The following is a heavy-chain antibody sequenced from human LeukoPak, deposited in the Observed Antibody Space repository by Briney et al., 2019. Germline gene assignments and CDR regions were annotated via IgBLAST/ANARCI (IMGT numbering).Heavy chain of an antibody. CDR1: GGSISSYY. CDR2: IYYSGST. D-gene: IGHD2-15*01. Sequence: SETLSLTCTVSGGSISSYYWSWIRQPPGKGLERIGYIYYSGSTNYNPSLKSRVTISVDTSKNQFSLKLSSVTAADTAVYYCARAKGYCSGGSCYFDYWGQGTLVTVSS. V-gene: IGHV4-59*01. CDR3: ARAKGYCSGGSCYFDY. J-gene: IGHJ4*02.